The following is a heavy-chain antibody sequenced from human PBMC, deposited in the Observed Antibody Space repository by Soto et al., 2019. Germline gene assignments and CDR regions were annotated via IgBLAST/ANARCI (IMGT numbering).Heavy chain of an antibody. D-gene: IGHD3-16*01. J-gene: IGHJ4*02. V-gene: IGHV3-33*01. CDR2: IWYDGSNK. CDR3: ARGGWGNDDYFDY. Sequence: QVQLVESGGGVVQPGRSLRLSCAASGFTFSSYGMHWVRQAPGKGLEWVEVIWYDGSNKYYADSVKGRFTISRDNSKNTLYLQMNSMRAEDTAVYYCARGGWGNDDYFDYWGQGTLVTVSS. CDR1: GFTFSSYG.